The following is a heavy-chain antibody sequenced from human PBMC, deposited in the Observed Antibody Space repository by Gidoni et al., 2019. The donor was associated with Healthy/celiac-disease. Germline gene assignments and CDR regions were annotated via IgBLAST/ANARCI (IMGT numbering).Heavy chain of an antibody. V-gene: IGHV2-70*01. CDR1: GFSLSTSGMC. CDR2: IDWDDDK. Sequence: QVTLRESGPALVKPTQTLTLTCTFPGFSLSTSGMCVSWIRQPPGKALEWLALIDWDDDKYYSTSLKTRLTISKDTSKNQVVLTMTNMDPVDTATYYCARIHAADSGYVEYYFDYWGQGTLVTVSS. J-gene: IGHJ4*02. D-gene: IGHD5-12*01. CDR3: ARIHAADSGYVEYYFDY.